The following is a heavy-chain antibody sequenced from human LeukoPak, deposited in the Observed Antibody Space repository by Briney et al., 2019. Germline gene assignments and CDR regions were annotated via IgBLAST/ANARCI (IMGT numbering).Heavy chain of an antibody. CDR1: GFTFSGSA. V-gene: IGHV3-73*01. Sequence: GGSLRLPCAASGFTFSGSAMHWVRQASGKGLEWVGRIRSKANGYATAYVASVKGRFTISRDDSKNTAYLQMNSLKTEDTAIYFCTTGRLGGSGSYPSLDYWGQGTLVTVSS. CDR3: TTGRLGGSGSYPSLDY. D-gene: IGHD3-10*01. J-gene: IGHJ4*02. CDR2: IRSKANGYAT.